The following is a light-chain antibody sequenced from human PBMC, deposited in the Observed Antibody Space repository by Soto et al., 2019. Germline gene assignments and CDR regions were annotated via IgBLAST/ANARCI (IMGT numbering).Light chain of an antibody. CDR3: QSYDRSLSGGV. V-gene: IGLV1-40*01. Sequence: QLVLTQPPSVSGAPGQRVTISCTGSNSNIGAGYDVHWYQQLPGTAPKLLIYGNTNRPSGVPDRFSGSKSGTSASLAITGLQAEDEADYYCQSYDRSLSGGVFGGGTKLTVL. CDR1: NSNIGAGYD. J-gene: IGLJ2*01. CDR2: GNT.